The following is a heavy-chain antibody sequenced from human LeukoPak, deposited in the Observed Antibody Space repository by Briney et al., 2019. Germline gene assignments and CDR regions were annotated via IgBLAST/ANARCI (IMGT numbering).Heavy chain of an antibody. D-gene: IGHD3-3*01. CDR1: GFTFSNAW. CDR2: IKSKTDGGTT. CDR3: TTVTLNYDFWSGYPPYYYYYGMDV. Sequence: AGGSLRLSCAAPGFTFSNAWMNWVRQAPGKGLEWVGRIKSKTDGGTTDYAAPVKGRFTISRDDSKNTLYLQMNSLKTEDTAVYYCTTVTLNYDFWSGYPPYYYYYGMDVWGQGTTVTVSS. V-gene: IGHV3-15*07. J-gene: IGHJ6*02.